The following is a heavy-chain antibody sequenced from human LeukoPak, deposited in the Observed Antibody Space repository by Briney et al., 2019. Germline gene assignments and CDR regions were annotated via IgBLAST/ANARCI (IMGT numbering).Heavy chain of an antibody. CDR3: ARGVDGGNSDWFDP. V-gene: IGHV1-69*04. Sequence: EASVTVSCTASEGTFSSYAISWVRQAPGQGLEWLGRIIPILGIANYAQKFQGRVTITADKSTSTAYMELSSLRSEDTAVYYCARGVDGGNSDWFDPWGQGTLVTVSS. CDR1: EGTFSSYA. CDR2: IIPILGIA. J-gene: IGHJ5*02. D-gene: IGHD2-21*02.